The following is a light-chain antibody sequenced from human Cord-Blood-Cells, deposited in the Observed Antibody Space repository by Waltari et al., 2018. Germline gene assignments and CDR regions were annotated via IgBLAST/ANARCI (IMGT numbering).Light chain of an antibody. Sequence: EIVLTQSPGTLSLSPGERATLPCRASQSVSSSYLAWYQQKPGQAPRRLIYGASSRATGIPDRFSGSGSGTDFTLTISRLEPEDFAVYYCQQYGSSPQWTFGQGTKVEIK. J-gene: IGKJ1*01. CDR1: QSVSSSY. CDR2: GAS. CDR3: QQYGSSPQWT. V-gene: IGKV3-20*01.